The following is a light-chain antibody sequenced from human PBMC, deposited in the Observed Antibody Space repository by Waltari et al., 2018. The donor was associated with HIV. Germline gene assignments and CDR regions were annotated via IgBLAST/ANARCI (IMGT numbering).Light chain of an antibody. V-gene: IGLV2-23*02. CDR2: DVS. Sequence: QSALTQPASVSGSPGQSITISCTGTSSDVGGYHLVSWYQQHPGKAPQLMIYDVSKRPSGVSNRFSGSKSGNTASLTISGLQAEDEADYYCCSHAGSSIYVFGTGTKVTVL. J-gene: IGLJ1*01. CDR1: SSDVGGYHL. CDR3: CSHAGSSIYV.